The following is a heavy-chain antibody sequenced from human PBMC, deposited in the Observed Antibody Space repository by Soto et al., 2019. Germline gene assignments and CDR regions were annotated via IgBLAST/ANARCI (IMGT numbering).Heavy chain of an antibody. CDR2: IFYSGSP. J-gene: IGHJ5*02. D-gene: IGHD6-13*01. CDR1: GGSLSNYY. Sequence: SETLSLTCTVSGGSLSNYYWSWIRQPPGKGLEWIGYIFYSGSPNYNPSLKSRVTISEDRSTNQFSLQVKSVTAADTAVYYCARGGVSGWSNWFDPWGQGTLVTVSS. CDR3: ARGGVSGWSNWFDP. V-gene: IGHV4-59*01.